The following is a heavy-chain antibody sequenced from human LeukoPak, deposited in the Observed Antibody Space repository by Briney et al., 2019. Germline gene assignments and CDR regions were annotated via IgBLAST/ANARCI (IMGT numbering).Heavy chain of an antibody. CDR3: ASLWFGESSRVDY. J-gene: IGHJ4*02. CDR2: ISYDGSNK. D-gene: IGHD3-10*01. V-gene: IGHV3-30*03. Sequence: GGSLRLSCAASGFTFSSYGMHWVRQAPGKGLEWVAVISYDGSNKYYADSVKGRFTISRDNSKNTLYLQMNSLRAEDTAVYYCASLWFGESSRVDYWGQGTLVTVSS. CDR1: GFTFSSYG.